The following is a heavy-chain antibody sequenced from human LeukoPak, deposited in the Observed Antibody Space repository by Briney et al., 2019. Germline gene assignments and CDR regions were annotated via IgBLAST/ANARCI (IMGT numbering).Heavy chain of an antibody. V-gene: IGHV3-23*01. J-gene: IGHJ4*02. CDR2: ISGSGGST. CDR1: GFTFSSYA. Sequence: GGSLRLSCAASGFTFSSYAMGWVRQAPGKGLEWVSAISGSGGSTYYADSVKGRFTISRDNSKNTLYLQMNSLRAEDTAVYYCAKDKYTVIRIYHLDYWGQGTLVTVSS. D-gene: IGHD3-16*02. CDR3: AKDKYTVIRIYHLDY.